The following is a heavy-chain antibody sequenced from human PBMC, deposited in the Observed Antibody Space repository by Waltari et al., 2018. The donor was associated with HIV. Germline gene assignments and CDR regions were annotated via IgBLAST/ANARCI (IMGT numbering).Heavy chain of an antibody. V-gene: IGHV4-38-2*02. Sequence: IRQPPGKGLEWIGSIYHSGSTYYNPSLKSRVTISVDTSKNQFSLKLSSVTAADTAVYYCARDAQGGGLYYYYYGMDVWGQGTTVTVSS. J-gene: IGHJ6*02. CDR2: IYHSGST. CDR3: ARDAQGGGLYYYYYGMDV. D-gene: IGHD3-16*01.